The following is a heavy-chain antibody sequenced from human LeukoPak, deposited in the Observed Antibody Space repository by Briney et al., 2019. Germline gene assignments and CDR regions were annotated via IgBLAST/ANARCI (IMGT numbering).Heavy chain of an antibody. V-gene: IGHV1-2*06. Sequence: ASVKVSCKASGYTFTGYNMHWVRQDPGQGLEWMGRINPNSGGTNYAQRFQGRVAMTRDTSINTAYMELSRLRSADTAVYYCARDLSASVADFDYWGQGTLVTVSS. CDR2: INPNSGGT. J-gene: IGHJ4*02. D-gene: IGHD6-19*01. CDR1: GYTFTGYN. CDR3: ARDLSASVADFDY.